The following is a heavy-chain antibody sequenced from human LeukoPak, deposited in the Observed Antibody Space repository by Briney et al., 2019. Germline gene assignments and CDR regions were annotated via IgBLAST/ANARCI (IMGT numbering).Heavy chain of an antibody. CDR3: AKASSGSYWGGYFDY. J-gene: IGHJ4*02. Sequence: GGNLRLSCAASGFTFSSYGMHWVRQAPGKGLEWVAVISYDGSSKYYADSVKGRFTISRDNSKNTVYLQMNSLRAEDTAVYYCAKASSGSYWGGYFDYWGQGTRVTVSS. CDR2: ISYDGSSK. CDR1: GFTFSSYG. D-gene: IGHD1-26*01. V-gene: IGHV3-30*18.